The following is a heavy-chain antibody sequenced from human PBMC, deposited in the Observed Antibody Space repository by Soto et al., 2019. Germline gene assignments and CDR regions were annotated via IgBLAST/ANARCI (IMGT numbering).Heavy chain of an antibody. D-gene: IGHD3-10*01. CDR1: GYTFTSYG. V-gene: IGHV1-18*01. CDR3: ARPVYYYGSGRYYPHYYYYMDV. J-gene: IGHJ6*03. Sequence: ASVKVSCKASGYTFTSYGISWVRQAPGQGLEWMGWISAYNGNTNYAQKLQGRVTMTTDTSTSTAYMELRNLRSDDTAVYYCARPVYYYGSGRYYPHYYYYMDVWGKGTTVTVSS. CDR2: ISAYNGNT.